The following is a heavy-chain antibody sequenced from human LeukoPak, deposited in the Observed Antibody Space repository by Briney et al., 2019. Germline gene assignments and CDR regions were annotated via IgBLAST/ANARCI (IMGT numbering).Heavy chain of an antibody. V-gene: IGHV3-23*01. CDR3: AKSTNEMATIPFDN. Sequence: GGSLRLSCAASGFTFNSYAMSWVRQAPGKGLEWVSGISGSGGSTYYADSVKGRFTISRDNSKNTLYLQMNSLRAEDTAVFYCAKSTNEMATIPFDNWGQGTLVTVSS. CDR2: ISGSGGST. J-gene: IGHJ4*02. CDR1: GFTFNSYA. D-gene: IGHD5-24*01.